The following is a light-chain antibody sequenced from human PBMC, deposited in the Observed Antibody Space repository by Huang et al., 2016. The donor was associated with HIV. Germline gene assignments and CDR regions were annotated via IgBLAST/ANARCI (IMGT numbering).Light chain of an antibody. CDR1: QSLLESQRFNY. CDR3: MQALQTPRA. J-gene: IGKJ1*01. Sequence: DIVMTQSPLFLSVRPGESASMSCTSSQSLLESQRFNYLDWYRQKPGQSPQLLIYLASNRASGAPVKVSGGGSDTNFTLKISTVEPEDAAIYYCMQALQTPRAFGQGTRVEI. CDR2: LAS. V-gene: IGKV2-28*01.